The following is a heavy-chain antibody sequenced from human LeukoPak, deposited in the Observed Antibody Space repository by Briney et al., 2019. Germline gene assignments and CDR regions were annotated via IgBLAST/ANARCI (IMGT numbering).Heavy chain of an antibody. CDR2: TYSGGTT. Sequence: GGSLRLSCAASGFTVSSNYMNWVRQAPGKGLEWVSVTYSGGTTYYADSVKGRFTISRDNSKNTLYLQMNSLRAEDTAVYYCAKDPPGPRSGSDYYMDVWGKGTTVTVSS. J-gene: IGHJ6*03. CDR1: GFTVSSNY. D-gene: IGHD2-15*01. V-gene: IGHV3-66*01. CDR3: AKDPPGPRSGSDYYMDV.